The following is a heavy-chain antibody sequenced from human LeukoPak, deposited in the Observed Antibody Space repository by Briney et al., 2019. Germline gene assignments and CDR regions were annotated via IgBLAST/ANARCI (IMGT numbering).Heavy chain of an antibody. CDR2: ISDSGGST. CDR1: AFTFSNFW. V-gene: IGHV3-23*01. J-gene: IGHJ4*02. D-gene: IGHD6-13*01. CDR3: AKGSSNWRDYYYFDY. Sequence: GGSLRLSCAASAFTFSNFWMSWVRQAPGKGLAWVSAISDSGGSTQYADSVKGRFIISRDNSKNTLYLQMNSLRVEDTAVYYCAKGSSNWRDYYYFDYWGQGTLVTVSS.